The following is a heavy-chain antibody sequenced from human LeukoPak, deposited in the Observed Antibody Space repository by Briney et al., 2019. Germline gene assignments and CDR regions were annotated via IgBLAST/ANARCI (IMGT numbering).Heavy chain of an antibody. V-gene: IGHV3-48*02. CDR3: ARAAVEGYYYYGMDV. CDR2: ISSTSSPI. Sequence: GGSLRLSCAASGFTFSSYSMNWVRQAPGKGLERVSYISSTSSPIYYADSVKGRFTVSRDSAKNSLYLHMNSLRDEDTAAYYCARAAVEGYYYYGMDVWGQGTTVTVSS. D-gene: IGHD4-23*01. J-gene: IGHJ6*02. CDR1: GFTFSSYS.